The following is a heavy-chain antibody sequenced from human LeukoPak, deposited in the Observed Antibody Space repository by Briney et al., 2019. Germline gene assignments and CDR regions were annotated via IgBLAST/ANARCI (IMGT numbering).Heavy chain of an antibody. CDR3: AKDSYVSGRPLHTFDV. CDR2: VTYDGNNK. Sequence: GGSLRLSCAASGFTFNSYAMHWVRQAPGKGLEWVAVVTYDGNNKYYADSVKGRFTVSRDNSRNTVNLEMSSLRGEDTAVYYCAKDSYVSGRPLHTFDVWGQGTMVTVSS. J-gene: IGHJ3*01. D-gene: IGHD3-10*01. V-gene: IGHV3-30-3*01. CDR1: GFTFNSYA.